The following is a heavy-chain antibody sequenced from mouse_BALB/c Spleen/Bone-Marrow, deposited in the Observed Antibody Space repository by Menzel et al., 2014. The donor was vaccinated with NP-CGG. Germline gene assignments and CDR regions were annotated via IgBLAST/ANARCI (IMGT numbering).Heavy chain of an antibody. J-gene: IGHJ3*01. Sequence: VQRVESGAELMKPGASVKISCKATGYTFSSYWIEWVKQRPGHGLEWIGEILPGSGSTNYNEKFKGKATFTADTSSNTAYTQLSSLTSEDSAVYYCARHYYGSSHFAYWGQGTPVTVSA. CDR2: ILPGSGST. CDR1: GYTFSSYW. V-gene: IGHV1-9*01. CDR3: ARHYYGSSHFAY. D-gene: IGHD1-1*01.